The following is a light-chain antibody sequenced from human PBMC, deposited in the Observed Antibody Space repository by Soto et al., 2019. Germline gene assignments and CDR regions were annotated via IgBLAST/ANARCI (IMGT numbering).Light chain of an antibody. CDR3: KSYAGSNTYV. CDR1: KSDIGVYDF. CDR2: EVV. Sequence: QSVLTQPPSASRSPGQSVTISCTGTKSDIGVYDFVSWYQHHPGKAPRLIIYEVVQRPSGVPDRFSGSKSGNTASLTVSGLQAADEADYFCKSYAGSNTYVFGIGTKV. J-gene: IGLJ1*01. V-gene: IGLV2-8*01.